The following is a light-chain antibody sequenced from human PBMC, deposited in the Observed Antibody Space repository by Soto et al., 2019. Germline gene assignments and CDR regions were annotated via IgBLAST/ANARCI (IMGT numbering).Light chain of an antibody. V-gene: IGKV1-9*01. J-gene: IGKJ5*01. CDR3: QHFNNFPPT. Sequence: IQLAQSPSSLSASLGDRCTITCLASQGISSYLGWYQQEPGKAPKLLIYGASTLQSGVPSRFSGSGSGTDFTLTISSLQPEDFASYFCQHFNNFPPTFGQGTRLEN. CDR1: QGISSY. CDR2: GAS.